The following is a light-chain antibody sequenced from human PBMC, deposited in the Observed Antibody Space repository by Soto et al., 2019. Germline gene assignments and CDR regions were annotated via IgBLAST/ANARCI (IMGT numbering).Light chain of an antibody. CDR1: SSNIGAGYD. Sequence: QSVLTQPPSVSGAPGQRVTISCTGSSSNIGAGYDVHWYQQVPGTAPKLLIYANKNRPAGVPDRFSASKSGTSASLAITGLQDEDEADYYCQSYDTRTSGYVLGTGTKVTVL. CDR2: ANK. CDR3: QSYDTRTSGYV. J-gene: IGLJ1*01. V-gene: IGLV1-40*01.